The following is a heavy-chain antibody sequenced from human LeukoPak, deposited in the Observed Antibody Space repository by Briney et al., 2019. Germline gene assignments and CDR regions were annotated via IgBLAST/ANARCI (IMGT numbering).Heavy chain of an antibody. CDR1: GGSFSGYY. CDR3: ARAGDSSGYSDY. CDR2: INHSGST. Sequence: PSETLSLTCAVYGGSFSGYYWSWIRQPPGKGLEWIGEINHSGSTNYNPSLKSRVTTSVDTSKNQFSLKLSSVTAADTAVYYCARAGDSSGYSDYWGQGTLVTVSS. J-gene: IGHJ4*02. V-gene: IGHV4-34*01. D-gene: IGHD3-22*01.